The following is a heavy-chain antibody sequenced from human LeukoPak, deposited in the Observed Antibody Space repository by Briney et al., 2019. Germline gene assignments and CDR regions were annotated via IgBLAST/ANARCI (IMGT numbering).Heavy chain of an antibody. D-gene: IGHD3-10*02. CDR3: AEFGITIIGSV. J-gene: IGHJ6*03. CDR1: GFTFSSYE. V-gene: IGHV3-48*03. CDR2: ISSSGSTI. Sequence: GGSPRLSCAPSGFTFSSYEMNWVRQAPGEGLEWVLYISSSGSTIHYADSVKGRFTISRDNAKDSLYLQMNSLRAEDTAVYYCAEFGITIIGSVWGKGTTVTIS.